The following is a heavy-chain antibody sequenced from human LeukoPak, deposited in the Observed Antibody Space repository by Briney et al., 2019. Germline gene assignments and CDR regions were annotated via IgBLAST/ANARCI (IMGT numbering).Heavy chain of an antibody. V-gene: IGHV4-4*07. J-gene: IGHJ2*01. CDR2: IYTSGST. CDR1: GYSISSGYY. CDR3: ARFIVATTYWYFDL. D-gene: IGHD5-12*01. Sequence: SETLSLTCTVSGYSISSGYYWSWIRQPAGKGLEWIGRIYTSGSTNYNPSLKSRVTMSVDTSKNQFSLKLSSVTAADTAVYYCARFIVATTYWYFDLWGRGTLVTVSS.